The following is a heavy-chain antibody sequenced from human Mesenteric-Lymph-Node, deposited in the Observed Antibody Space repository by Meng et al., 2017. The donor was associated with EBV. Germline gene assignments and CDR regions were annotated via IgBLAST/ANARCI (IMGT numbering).Heavy chain of an antibody. J-gene: IGHJ4*02. CDR2: INHSGNT. CDR1: GGSFSDYY. V-gene: IGHV4-34*01. Sequence: QVQLQKWGAGLLNPSETLYLTCAVYGGSFSDYYWSWIRQPPGKGLEWIGEINHSGNTHNNPSLKSRVSMSVDTSKNQFSLKLDSVTAADTAMYYCAGHVGRGGDYWDQGALVTVSS. D-gene: IGHD3-10*01. CDR3: AGHVGRGGDY.